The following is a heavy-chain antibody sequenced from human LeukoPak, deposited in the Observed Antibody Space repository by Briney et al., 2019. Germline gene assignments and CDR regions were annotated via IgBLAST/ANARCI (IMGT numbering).Heavy chain of an antibody. CDR1: GFTFSSYA. V-gene: IGHV3-30-3*01. CDR2: ISYDGSNK. Sequence: GGSVRLSCAASGFTFSSYAMHWVRQAPGKGLEWVAVISYDGSNKYYADSVKGRFTISRDNSKNTLYLQMNSLRAEDTAVYYCARDRAMGAARRYFDYWGQGTLVTVSS. D-gene: IGHD6-6*01. J-gene: IGHJ4*02. CDR3: ARDRAMGAARRYFDY.